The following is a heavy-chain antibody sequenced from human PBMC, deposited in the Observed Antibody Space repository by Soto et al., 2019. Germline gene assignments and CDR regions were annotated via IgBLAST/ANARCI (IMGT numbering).Heavy chain of an antibody. J-gene: IGHJ4*02. V-gene: IGHV4-59*01. CDR2: IHYSGST. CDR1: GDSLSIYY. CDR3: ARKYSGFDY. Sequence: QVQLRESGPRLVKPSETLSLTCTVSGDSLSIYYWTWVRQTPGKGLEWIGYIHYSGSTNYNASLNSRVTMSLDTSNNQFSLRLTSLTEADTALYYCARKYSGFDYWGQGVLVTVSS. D-gene: IGHD2-21*01.